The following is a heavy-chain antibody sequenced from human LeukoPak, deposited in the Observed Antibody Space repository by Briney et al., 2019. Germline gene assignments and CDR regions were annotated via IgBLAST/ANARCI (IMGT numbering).Heavy chain of an antibody. J-gene: IGHJ3*02. D-gene: IGHD2-15*01. CDR3: ARQEVDPTRNAFDI. CDR1: GYSFTTYW. Sequence: GESLQISCKGSGYSFTTYWIGWVRQMPGKGLEWMGIIYPGGSDTRYSPSFQGQVTISADKSISTAYLQWSSLKASDTAMYYCARQEVDPTRNAFDIWGQGTMVTVSS. V-gene: IGHV5-51*01. CDR2: IYPGGSDT.